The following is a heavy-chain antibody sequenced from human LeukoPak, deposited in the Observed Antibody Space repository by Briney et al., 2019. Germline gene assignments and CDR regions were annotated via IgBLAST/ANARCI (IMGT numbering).Heavy chain of an antibody. Sequence: GGSLRLSCAASGLSFSNSGMHWVRQAPGKGLEWVAMIWSDGSKTYYADSVKGRFTISRDNSKNTVYLQMNSLRAEDPAVYYCAKDKGVRYFDYWGQGTLVTVSS. D-gene: IGHD3-10*01. J-gene: IGHJ4*02. CDR1: GLSFSNSG. V-gene: IGHV3-33*06. CDR3: AKDKGVRYFDY. CDR2: IWSDGSKT.